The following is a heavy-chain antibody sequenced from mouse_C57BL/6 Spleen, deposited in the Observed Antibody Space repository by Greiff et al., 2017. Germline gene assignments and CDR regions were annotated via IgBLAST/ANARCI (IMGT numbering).Heavy chain of an antibody. CDR2: FYPGSGSI. V-gene: IGHV1-62-2*01. J-gene: IGHJ4*01. D-gene: IGHD2-3*01. Sequence: VQLQQSGAELVKPGASVKLSCKASGYTFTEYTIHWVKQRSGQGLEWIGWFYPGSGSIKYNEKFKDKATLTADKSSSTVYMELSRLTSEDSAVYFCARHHTTDGYYDSYAMDYWGQGTSVTVSS. CDR1: GYTFTEYT. CDR3: ARHHTTDGYYDSYAMDY.